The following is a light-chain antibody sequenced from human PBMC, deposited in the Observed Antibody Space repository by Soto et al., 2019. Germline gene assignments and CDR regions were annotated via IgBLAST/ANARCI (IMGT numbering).Light chain of an antibody. CDR1: SSDVGDYNY. CDR3: SSYAGSNNLV. J-gene: IGLJ2*01. CDR2: EVS. Sequence: QSALTQPPSASGSPGQSVTISCTGTSSDVGDYNYVSWYQQHPGKAPTLMIYEVSKRPSGVPDRFSGSKSGNTASLTVSGLQAEDDADYYCSSYAGSNNLVFGGGTKLTVL. V-gene: IGLV2-8*01.